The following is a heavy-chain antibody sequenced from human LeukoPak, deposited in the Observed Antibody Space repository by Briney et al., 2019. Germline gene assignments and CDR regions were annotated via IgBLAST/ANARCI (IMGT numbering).Heavy chain of an antibody. Sequence: PAGGSLRLSCAASGFTFSRYAMTWVRQAPGKGLEWVSAISGSGGNTYYADSVKGRFTISRDNAKNSLLLQMNSLRAEDTAMYYCSRGDYDSSGYTYYFAYWGQGTLVTVSS. CDR1: GFTFSRYA. CDR3: SRGDYDSSGYTYYFAY. CDR2: ISGSGGNT. D-gene: IGHD3-22*01. V-gene: IGHV3-23*01. J-gene: IGHJ4*02.